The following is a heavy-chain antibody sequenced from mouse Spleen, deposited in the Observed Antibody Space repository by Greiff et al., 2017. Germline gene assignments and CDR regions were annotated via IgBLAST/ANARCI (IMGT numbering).Heavy chain of an antibody. Sequence: VMLVESGPGLVAPSQSLSITCTVSGFSLTNYAVHWVRQSPGKGLEWLGVIWSDGSTDYNAAFISRLSISKDNSKSQVFFKMNSLQADDTAIYYCARNGGYGNYVWFAYWGQGTLVTVSA. J-gene: IGHJ3*01. CDR2: IWSDGST. V-gene: IGHV2-4-1*01. D-gene: IGHD2-1*01. CDR1: GFSLTNYA. CDR3: ARNGGYGNYVWFAY.